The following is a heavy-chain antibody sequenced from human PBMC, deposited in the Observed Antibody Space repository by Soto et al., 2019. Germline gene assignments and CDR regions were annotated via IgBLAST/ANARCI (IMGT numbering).Heavy chain of an antibody. CDR1: GFTFSSYD. CDR3: ATAGLTGTV. V-gene: IGHV3-48*03. Sequence: QLVESGGGSVQPGRSLSLSCAPSGFTFSSYDMNSVRQATGKGLEWVSYISVSGTMRFYADAVKGRFTISRDTTKKILYLQMNSLRAEDTALYYGATAGLTGTVWGQGNRVTVSS. CDR2: ISVSGTMR. D-gene: IGHD3-9*01. J-gene: IGHJ6*02.